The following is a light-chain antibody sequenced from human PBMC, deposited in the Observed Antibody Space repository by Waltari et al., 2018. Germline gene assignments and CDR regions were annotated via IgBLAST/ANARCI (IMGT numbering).Light chain of an antibody. V-gene: IGLV7-46*01. CDR3: LLSYSGTRV. J-gene: IGLJ1*01. Sequence: QAVVTQEPSLTVSPGGTVTPTCGSNTGAVPSTHYSYWFQQKPGQAPRTLIYDTNRRHSETPARFSGSLLGDKAALTLSGAQPEDEADYYCLLSYSGTRVFGTGTKVTVL. CDR2: DTN. CDR1: TGAVPSTHY.